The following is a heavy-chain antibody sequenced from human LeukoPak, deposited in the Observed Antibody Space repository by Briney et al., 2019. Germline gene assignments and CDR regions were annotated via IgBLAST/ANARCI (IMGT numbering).Heavy chain of an antibody. Sequence: SETLSLTCTVSGGSISSGGYYWSWIRQHPGKGLEWIGYIYYSGSTYYNPSLKSRVTISVDTSKNQFSLKLSSVTAADTAVYYCARSGAAAAPNYYYGMDVWGQGTTVTVSS. CDR2: IYYSGST. D-gene: IGHD6-13*01. J-gene: IGHJ6*02. CDR1: GGSISSGGYY. CDR3: ARSGAAAAPNYYYGMDV. V-gene: IGHV4-31*03.